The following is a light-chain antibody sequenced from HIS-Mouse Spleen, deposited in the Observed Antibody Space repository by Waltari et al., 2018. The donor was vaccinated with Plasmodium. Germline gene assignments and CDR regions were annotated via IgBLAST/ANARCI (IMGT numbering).Light chain of an antibody. CDR3: CSYAGSSTLV. Sequence: QSALTHPASVSGSPAQSIPISCPGTSRAAGSYHLFSWYQQHPGKAPKLMFYEGSKRPSGVSNRFSGSKSGNTASLTISGLQAEDEADYYCCSYAGSSTLVFGGGTKLTVL. V-gene: IGLV2-23*01. J-gene: IGLJ3*02. CDR2: EGS. CDR1: SRAAGSYHL.